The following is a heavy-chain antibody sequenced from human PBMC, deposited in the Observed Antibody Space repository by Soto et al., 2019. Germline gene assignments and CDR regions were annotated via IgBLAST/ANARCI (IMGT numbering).Heavy chain of an antibody. J-gene: IGHJ3*02. D-gene: IGHD5-12*01. CDR3: AREGVVYSGNRDALDI. CDR2: INPSGGST. V-gene: IGHV1-46*03. Sequence: SVKVSCKASGYTFTSYYMHWVRQAPGQGLEWTGIINPSGGSTSYAQKSQGRVTRTRHTSSSTVSMELSSLRSEDTAVSYCAREGVVYSGNRDALDIWGRGTRVTASS. CDR1: GYTFTSYY.